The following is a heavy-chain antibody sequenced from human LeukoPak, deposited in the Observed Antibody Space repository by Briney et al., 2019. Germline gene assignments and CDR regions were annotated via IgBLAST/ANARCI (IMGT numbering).Heavy chain of an antibody. J-gene: IGHJ2*01. CDR1: GYRLRNHG. CDR2: IGADSGDTHGDT. D-gene: IGHD4-11*01. Sequence: GASVKVSCKASGYRLRNHGISRVRQAPGQGLEWMGWIGADSGDTHGDTHYAEKLQGRVTMTTDTSTDTAYMDLRSLTSDDTAVYYCARGSSPYNWYFDLWGHGTLVTVSS. V-gene: IGHV1-18*01. CDR3: ARGSSPYNWYFDL.